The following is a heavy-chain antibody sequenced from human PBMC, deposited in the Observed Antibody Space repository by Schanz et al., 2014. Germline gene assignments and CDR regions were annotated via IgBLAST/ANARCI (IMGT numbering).Heavy chain of an antibody. J-gene: IGHJ4*02. V-gene: IGHV3-30*18. CDR1: GFTFSNTW. CDR3: AKEESPPSLVDY. Sequence: VQLVESGGGLVKPGGSLRLSCAASGFTFSNTWMSWVRQAPGKGLEWVAAISYDGSNQYYTDSVKGRFTVSRDNSKNTVNLKMNTLRAEDTAVYYCAKEESPPSLVDYWGQGTLVTVSS. CDR2: ISYDGSNQ.